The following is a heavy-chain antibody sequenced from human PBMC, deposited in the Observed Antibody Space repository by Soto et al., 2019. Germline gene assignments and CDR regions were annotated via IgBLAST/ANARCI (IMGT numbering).Heavy chain of an antibody. Sequence: SVKVSCKASGFTFTSSAVQWVRQARGQRLEWIGWIVVGSGNTNYAQKFQERVTITRDMSTSTAYMELSSLRSEDTAVYYCAAGLIYYDSSGYYVDYWGQGTLVTVSS. D-gene: IGHD3-22*01. CDR1: GFTFTSSA. J-gene: IGHJ4*02. CDR2: IVVGSGNT. CDR3: AAGLIYYDSSGYYVDY. V-gene: IGHV1-58*01.